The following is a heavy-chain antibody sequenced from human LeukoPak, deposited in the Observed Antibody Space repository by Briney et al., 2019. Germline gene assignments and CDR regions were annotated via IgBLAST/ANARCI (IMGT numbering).Heavy chain of an antibody. Sequence: PGRSLRLSCAASGFTFSSYAMHWVRQAPGKGLEWVAVISYDGSNKYYADSVKGRFTISRDNSKNTLYLQMNSLRPEDTAVYYCARGEFAWIQGSYGMNVWGQGTTVTVSS. D-gene: IGHD5-18*01. CDR1: GFTFSSYA. V-gene: IGHV3-30-3*01. J-gene: IGHJ6*02. CDR2: ISYDGSNK. CDR3: ARGEFAWIQGSYGMNV.